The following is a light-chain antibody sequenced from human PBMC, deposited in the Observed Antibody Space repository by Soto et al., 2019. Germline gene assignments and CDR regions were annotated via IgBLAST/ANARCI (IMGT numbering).Light chain of an antibody. CDR3: SLYAGGNNVI. J-gene: IGLJ2*01. CDR1: SSDVGAYNY. CDR2: DVT. V-gene: IGLV2-8*01. Sequence: QSALTQPPSASGSPGQSVTISCTGTSSDVGAYNYVSWYQQHPGKAPKLMIYDVTRRPSGVPDRFSGSKSGNTASLTVSGLQVEDEADYYCSLYAGGNNVIFGGGTQLTVL.